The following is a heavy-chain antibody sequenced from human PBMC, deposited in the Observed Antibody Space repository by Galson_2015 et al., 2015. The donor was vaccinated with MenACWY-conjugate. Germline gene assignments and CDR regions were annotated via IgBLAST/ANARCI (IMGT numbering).Heavy chain of an antibody. CDR2: ISYSGDT. CDR3: ARHLYGGGECYFCYFDY. Sequence: GTLSLTCTVSGGSISVYYWSWIRQSPGKGLEWLGYISYSGDTNYNPSLKSRVAKSVDTSTNRFSLSLSSVTAADTAMYYCARHLYGGGECYFCYFDYWGQGTLVTVSS. V-gene: IGHV4-59*08. D-gene: IGHD2-21*01. J-gene: IGHJ4*02. CDR1: GGSISVYY.